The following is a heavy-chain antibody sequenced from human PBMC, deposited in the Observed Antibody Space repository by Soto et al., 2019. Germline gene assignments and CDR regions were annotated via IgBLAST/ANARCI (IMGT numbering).Heavy chain of an antibody. CDR1: GYTFTSYG. Sequence: ASVKVSCKASGYTFTSYGISWVRQAPGQGLEWMGWTSAYNGNTNYAQKLQGRVTMTTDTSTSTAYMELRSLRSDDTAVYYCARAPEGRGVIIGEAPGWFDPWGQGTLVTVS. D-gene: IGHD3-10*01. J-gene: IGHJ5*02. V-gene: IGHV1-18*01. CDR2: TSAYNGNT. CDR3: ARAPEGRGVIIGEAPGWFDP.